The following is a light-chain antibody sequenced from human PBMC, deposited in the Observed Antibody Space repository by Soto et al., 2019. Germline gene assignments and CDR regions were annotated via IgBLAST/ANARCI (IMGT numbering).Light chain of an antibody. CDR2: EVT. Sequence: QSVLTQPASVSGSPGQSITISCTGTSSDVGGYNYVSWCQQHPGKAPKLMIYEVTNRPSGVSNRFSGSKSGNTASLTISGLQAEDEADYYCSSYASSKTWVFGGGTQLTVL. CDR1: SSDVGGYNY. J-gene: IGLJ3*02. V-gene: IGLV2-14*01. CDR3: SSYASSKTWV.